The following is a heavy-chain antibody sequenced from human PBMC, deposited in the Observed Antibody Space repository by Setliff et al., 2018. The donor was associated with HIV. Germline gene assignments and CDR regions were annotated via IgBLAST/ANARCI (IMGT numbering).Heavy chain of an antibody. CDR3: ASQPLQIGGATA. D-gene: IGHD5-12*01. J-gene: IGHJ5*02. CDR2: IDASGNT. CDR1: GASINSPNW. V-gene: IGHV4-4*02. Sequence: SETLSLTCAVSGASINSPNWWTWVRQSPGKGLEWIGEIDASGNTNYNPSLQSRLTISVDKSGNQFFLKMNSITAADTAVYYCASQPLQIGGATAWGQGTLVTVSS.